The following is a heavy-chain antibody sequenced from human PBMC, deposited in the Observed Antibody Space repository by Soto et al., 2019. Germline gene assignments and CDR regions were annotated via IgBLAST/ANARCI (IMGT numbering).Heavy chain of an antibody. V-gene: IGHV4-38-2*02. CDR1: GYSISSGYY. CDR2: IYHSGST. J-gene: IGHJ6*04. D-gene: IGHD2-15*01. Sequence: SETLSLTCTVSGYSISSGYYWGWIRQPPGKGLEWIGSIYHSGSTYYNPSLKSRVTISVDTSKNQFSLKLSSVTAADTAVYYCARDGPRDRYYYGMDVWGKGTTVTVSS. CDR3: ARDGPRDRYYYGMDV.